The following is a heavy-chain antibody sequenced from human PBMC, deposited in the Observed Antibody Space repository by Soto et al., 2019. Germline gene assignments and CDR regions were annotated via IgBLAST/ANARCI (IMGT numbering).Heavy chain of an antibody. J-gene: IGHJ2*01. D-gene: IGHD4-4*01. V-gene: IGHV3-9*01. CDR2: ISWNSGSI. CDR1: GFTFDDYA. Sequence: PGGSLRLSCAASGFTFDDYAMHWVRQAPGKGLEWVSGISWNSGSIGYADSVKGRFTISRDNAKNSLYLQMNSLRTEDTAVYYCARPLWRDDYNWGYFDLWGRGTLVTVSS. CDR3: ARPLWRDDYNWGYFDL.